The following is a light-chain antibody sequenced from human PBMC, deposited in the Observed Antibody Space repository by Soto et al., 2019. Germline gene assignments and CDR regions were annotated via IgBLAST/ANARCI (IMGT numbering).Light chain of an antibody. V-gene: IGKV1-33*01. CDR3: QQFDSVPCT. J-gene: IGKJ2*02. Sequence: DIQMTQSPSSLSASVGDRVTITCQASQDINNYLIWYQHKPGKAPKLLIYDASTLGTGVSSRFSGGGSGTHFTLPISSLQPADIATYYCQQFDSVPCTFGQGTKLELK. CDR1: QDINNY. CDR2: DAS.